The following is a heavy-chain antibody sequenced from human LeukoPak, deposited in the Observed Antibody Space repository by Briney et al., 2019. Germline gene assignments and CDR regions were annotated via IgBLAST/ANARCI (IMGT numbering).Heavy chain of an antibody. J-gene: IGHJ6*03. V-gene: IGHV4-38-2*02. CDR1: GYSISSGYY. CDR3: ARLVLFRLWSGYWPDMDV. CDR2: IYHSGST. Sequence: SETLSLTCTVSGYSISSGYYWGWIRQPPGKGLEWIGSIYHSGSTYYNPSLKSRVTISVDTSKNQFSLKLSSVTAADTAVYYCARLVLFRLWSGYWPDMDVWGKGTTVTISS. D-gene: IGHD3-3*01.